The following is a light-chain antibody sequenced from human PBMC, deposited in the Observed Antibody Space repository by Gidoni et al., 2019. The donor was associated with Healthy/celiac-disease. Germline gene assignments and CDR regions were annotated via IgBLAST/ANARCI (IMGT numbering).Light chain of an antibody. CDR1: QSVSSN. Sequence: EIVMTQSPATLSVSPGERATLSCRASQSVSSNLAWYQQIPGQAPRLLIYGASIRATGIPARFSGSGSGTEFTLTISSLQSEDFAVYYCQQYNNWPWTFGQGTKVEIK. V-gene: IGKV3-15*01. J-gene: IGKJ1*01. CDR2: GAS. CDR3: QQYNNWPWT.